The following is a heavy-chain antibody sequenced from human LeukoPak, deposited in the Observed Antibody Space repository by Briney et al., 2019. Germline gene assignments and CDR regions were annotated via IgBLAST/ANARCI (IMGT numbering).Heavy chain of an antibody. D-gene: IGHD3-22*01. Sequence: GGSLRLSCAASGFTFTTYAMSWVRQAPGKWLEWVSGISNSGGSTYYADSVKGRFTISRDNSKNTLYLQMNSLRAEDTAVYYCAEYYYYDSSGYQQYYFDYWGQGTLVTVSS. V-gene: IGHV3-23*01. CDR3: AEYYYYDSSGYQQYYFDY. CDR2: ISNSGGST. J-gene: IGHJ4*02. CDR1: GFTFTTYA.